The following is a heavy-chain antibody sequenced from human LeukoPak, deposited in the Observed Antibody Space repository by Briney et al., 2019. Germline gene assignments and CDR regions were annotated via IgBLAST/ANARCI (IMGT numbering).Heavy chain of an antibody. CDR3: ARDGSSSVVGYYYYYYMDV. Sequence: SGGSLRLSCAASGFTFSSYSMNWVRQAPGKGLEWVSSISSSSSYIYYADSVKGRFTISRDNAKNSLYLQMNSLRAEDTAVYYCARDGSSSVVGYYYYYYMDVWGKGTTVTVSS. CDR1: GFTFSSYS. V-gene: IGHV3-21*01. J-gene: IGHJ6*03. CDR2: ISSSSSYI. D-gene: IGHD6-6*01.